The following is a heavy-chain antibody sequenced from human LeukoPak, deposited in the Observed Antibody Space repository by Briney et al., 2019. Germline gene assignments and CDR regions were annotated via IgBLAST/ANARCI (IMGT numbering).Heavy chain of an antibody. Sequence: QPGRSLRLSCAGSGLTFSSYSMHWVRQAPGKGLEWVAVISYDGSSKYHADSVKGRFTISRDNSKNTLYLQMNSLRAEDTAVYYCAKTRYYGDYSLGYWGQGTLVTVSS. D-gene: IGHD4-17*01. V-gene: IGHV3-30-3*01. CDR2: ISYDGSSK. CDR3: AKTRYYGDYSLGY. CDR1: GLTFSSYS. J-gene: IGHJ4*02.